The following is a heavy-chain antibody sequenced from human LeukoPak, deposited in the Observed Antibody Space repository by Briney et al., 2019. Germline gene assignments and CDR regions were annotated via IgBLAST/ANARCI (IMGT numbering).Heavy chain of an antibody. CDR3: ARGQRLRYCSSTSCRNWFDP. Sequence: SETLSLTCAVYGGSFSGYYWSWIRQPPGKGLEWIGEINHSGSTNYNPSLKSRVTISVDTSKNQFSLKLSSVTAADTAVYYCARGQRLRYCSSTSCRNWFDPWGQETLVTVSS. V-gene: IGHV4-34*01. D-gene: IGHD2-2*01. CDR1: GGSFSGYY. J-gene: IGHJ5*02. CDR2: INHSGST.